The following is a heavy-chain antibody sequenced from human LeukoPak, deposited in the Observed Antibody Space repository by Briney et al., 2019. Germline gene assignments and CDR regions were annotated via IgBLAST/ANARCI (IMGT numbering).Heavy chain of an antibody. V-gene: IGHV4-59*01. J-gene: IGHJ4*02. CDR3: ARSGYSYGLIY. CDR2: IYYSGST. Sequence: SETLSLTCTVSGGSISSYYWSWTRQPPGKGLEWIGYIYYSGSTNYNPSLKSRVTISVDTSKNQFSLKLSSVTAADTAVYYCARSGYSYGLIYWGQGTLVTVSS. CDR1: GGSISSYY. D-gene: IGHD5-18*01.